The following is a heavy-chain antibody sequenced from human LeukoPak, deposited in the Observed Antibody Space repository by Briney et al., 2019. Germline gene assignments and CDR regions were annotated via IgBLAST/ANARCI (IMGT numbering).Heavy chain of an antibody. CDR3: ARAPDFWSGYYDY. V-gene: IGHV4-61*02. J-gene: IGHJ4*02. D-gene: IGHD3-3*01. CDR1: GGSISSGSYY. CDR2: IYTSGST. Sequence: SETLSLTCTVSGGSISSGSYYRSWIRQPAGKGLEWIGRIYTSGSTNYNPSLKSRVTISVDTPKNQFSLKLSSVTAADTAVYYCARAPDFWSGYYDYWGQGTLVTVSS.